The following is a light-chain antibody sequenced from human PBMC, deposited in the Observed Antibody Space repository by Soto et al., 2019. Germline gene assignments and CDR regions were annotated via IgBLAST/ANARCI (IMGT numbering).Light chain of an antibody. CDR3: QQYGSSGT. Sequence: EIVLTQSPGTRSSSPGASATLSCRASQSVSSSYLAWYQQKPGQAPRLLIYGASSRATGIPDRCSGGGSGTDFTLTISRLEPEDFAVYYCQQYGSSGTFGQGTKVDIK. V-gene: IGKV3-20*01. J-gene: IGKJ1*01. CDR1: QSVSSSY. CDR2: GAS.